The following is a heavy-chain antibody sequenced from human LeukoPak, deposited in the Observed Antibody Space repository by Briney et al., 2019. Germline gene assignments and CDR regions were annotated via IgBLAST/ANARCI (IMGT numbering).Heavy chain of an antibody. J-gene: IGHJ6*03. D-gene: IGHD5-12*01. CDR2: IYTSGST. CDR3: ARTTEGYAGGPGYSYYYYMDV. Sequence: SETLSLTCTVSGDSISIGNYYWTWIRQPAGKGLEWIGRIYTSGSTNYNPSLKSRVTISVDTSKNQVSLKLRSVTAADTAVYYCARTTEGYAGGPGYSYYYYMDVWGKGTTVTISS. V-gene: IGHV4-61*02. CDR1: GDSISIGNYY.